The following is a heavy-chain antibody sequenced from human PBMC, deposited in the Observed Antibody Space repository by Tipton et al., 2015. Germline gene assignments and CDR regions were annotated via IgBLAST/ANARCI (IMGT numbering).Heavy chain of an antibody. V-gene: IGHV4-4*07. J-gene: IGHJ4*02. CDR3: ARESLLAYHFDY. CDR2: IYTSGST. CDR1: GGSISSYY. Sequence: TLSLTCTVSGGSISSYYWSWIRQPAGKGLEWIGRIYTSGSTNYNPSLKSRVTMSADTSKNQFSLKLRSVTAADTAVYYCARESLLAYHFDYWGQGTLVTVSS. D-gene: IGHD2/OR15-2a*01.